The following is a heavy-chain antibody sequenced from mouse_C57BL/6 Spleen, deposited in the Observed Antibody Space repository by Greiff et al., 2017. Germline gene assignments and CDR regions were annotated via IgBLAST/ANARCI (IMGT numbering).Heavy chain of an antibody. CDR3: ARNSLPGTGAMDY. Sequence: QVQLQQSGPGLVQPSQSLSITCTVSGFSLPGYAVHWVRQSPGKGLEWLGVLWSGGSTDYNAAFISRLSISKDNSKSQVFFKMNSLQADDTAIYYCARNSLPGTGAMDYWGPGTSVTVSS. V-gene: IGHV2-2*01. J-gene: IGHJ4*01. CDR2: LWSGGST. CDR1: GFSLPGYA. D-gene: IGHD4-1*01.